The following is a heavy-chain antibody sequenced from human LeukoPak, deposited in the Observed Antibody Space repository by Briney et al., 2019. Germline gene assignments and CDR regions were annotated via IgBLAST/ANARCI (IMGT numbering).Heavy chain of an antibody. J-gene: IGHJ4*02. D-gene: IGHD6-19*01. CDR1: GGSISSSSYY. CDR3: ARDVRIAVAGTHIDY. V-gene: IGHV4-39*07. Sequence: SETLSLTCTVSGGSISSSSYYWGWIRQPPGKGLEWIGSIYYSGSTYYNPSLKSRVTISVDTSKNQFSLKLSSVTAADTAVYYCARDVRIAVAGTHIDYWGQGTLVTVSS. CDR2: IYYSGST.